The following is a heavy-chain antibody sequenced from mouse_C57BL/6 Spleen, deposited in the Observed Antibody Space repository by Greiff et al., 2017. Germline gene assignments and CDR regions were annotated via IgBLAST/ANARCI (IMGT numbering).Heavy chain of an antibody. D-gene: IGHD2-2*01. CDR1: GYTFTSYW. CDR2: IDPSDSET. CDR3: ARGVWLRPKGYYFDY. J-gene: IGHJ2*01. Sequence: QVHVKQPGAELVRPGSSVKLSCKASGYTFTSYWMHWVKQRPIQGLEWIGNIDPSDSETHYNQKFKDKATLTVDKSSSTAYMQLSSLTSEDSAVYYCARGVWLRPKGYYFDYWGQGTTLTVSS. V-gene: IGHV1-52*01.